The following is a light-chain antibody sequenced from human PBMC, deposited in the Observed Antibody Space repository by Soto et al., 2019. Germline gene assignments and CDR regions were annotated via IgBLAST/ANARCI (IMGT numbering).Light chain of an antibody. V-gene: IGKV1-12*01. CDR1: QGISFW. CDR3: IQSNSYPFN. J-gene: IGKJ2*01. CDR2: GAS. Sequence: DIQMTQFPSSVSASVGDSVTITCRASQGISFWLAWYQQKPGKAPRLLIYGASTLQSGVPSRLRGGGGVTAFTLTISGLQPEDSASYYCIQSNSYPFNLGQGTKLEIK.